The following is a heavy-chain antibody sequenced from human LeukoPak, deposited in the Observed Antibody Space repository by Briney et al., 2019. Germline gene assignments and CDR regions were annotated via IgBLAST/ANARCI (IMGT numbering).Heavy chain of an antibody. Sequence: PSETLSLTCAVYGGSFSGYYWSWIRQPPGKGLEWIGEINHSGSTSYDPSLKSRVTISVDTSKNQFSLKLSSVTAADTAVYYCARGSAGSRPQHWGQGTLVTVSS. V-gene: IGHV4-34*01. CDR1: GGSFSGYY. CDR3: ARGSAGSRPQH. D-gene: IGHD6-13*01. CDR2: INHSGST. J-gene: IGHJ1*01.